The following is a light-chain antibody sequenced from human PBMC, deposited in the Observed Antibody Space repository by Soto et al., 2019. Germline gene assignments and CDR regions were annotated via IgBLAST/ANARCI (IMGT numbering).Light chain of an antibody. CDR1: QGISSY. J-gene: IGKJ1*01. CDR2: AAS. CDR3: HQYYSYPRP. V-gene: IGKV1-8*01. Sequence: AIRMTQSPSSLSASTGDRVTITCRASQGISSYLAWYQQKPGKAPKLLIYAASTLQSGVPSRFSGSGSGTDFTLTISCLQAEDFATYYCHQYYSYPRPFGQGTKVEIK.